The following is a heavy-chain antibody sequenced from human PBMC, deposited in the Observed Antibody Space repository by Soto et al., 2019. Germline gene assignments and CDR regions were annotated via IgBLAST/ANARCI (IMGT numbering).Heavy chain of an antibody. CDR1: GFTFSSYA. J-gene: IGHJ4*02. CDR3: AGPHIAAAGTDY. Sequence: VQLLESGGGLVQPGGSLRLSCAASGFTFSSYAMSWVRQAPGKGLEWVSAISGSGGSTYYADSVKGRFTISRDNSKNTLYLQRNSLRAEDTAVYYCAGPHIAAAGTDYWGQGTLVTVSS. V-gene: IGHV3-23*01. D-gene: IGHD6-13*01. CDR2: ISGSGGST.